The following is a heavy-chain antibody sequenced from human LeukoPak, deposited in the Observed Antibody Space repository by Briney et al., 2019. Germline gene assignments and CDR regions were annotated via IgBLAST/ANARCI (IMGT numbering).Heavy chain of an antibody. D-gene: IGHD3-22*01. CDR2: IYYSGST. Sequence: PSETLSLTCTVSGGSISSYYWSWIRQPPGKGLEWIGYIYYSGSTNYNPSLKSRVTISVDTSKNQFSLKLSSVTAADTAVYYCARAPRRSYYDSRVGAFDIWGQGTMVTVSS. CDR1: GGSISSYY. CDR3: ARAPRRSYYDSRVGAFDI. V-gene: IGHV4-59*01. J-gene: IGHJ3*02.